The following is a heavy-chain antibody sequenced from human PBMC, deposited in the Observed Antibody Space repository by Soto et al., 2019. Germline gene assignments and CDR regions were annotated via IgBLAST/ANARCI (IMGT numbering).Heavy chain of an antibody. CDR1: GFTVSSNY. D-gene: IGHD6-6*01. J-gene: IGHJ4*02. CDR3: ARCLVGWPVYSSSSDVGFDY. V-gene: IGHV3-53*01. CDR2: IYSGAST. Sequence: LRLSCAASGFTVSSNYMSWVRQAPGKGLEWVSVIYSGASTYYADSVKGRFTISRDNSKNTLYLQMNRLRAEDTAVYYCARCLVGWPVYSSSSDVGFDYWGQGTLVTVSS.